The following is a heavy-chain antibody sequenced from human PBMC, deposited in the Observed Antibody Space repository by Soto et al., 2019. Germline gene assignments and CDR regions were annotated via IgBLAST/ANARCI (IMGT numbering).Heavy chain of an antibody. D-gene: IGHD2-2*01. J-gene: IGHJ4*02. CDR2: ISQSGST. CDR1: GQSFSGHT. Sequence: QVQLQQWGAGLLKPSETLSLTCAVYGQSFSGHTWSWIRQSPGKGLEWIGEISQSGSTSYNPSLKTRVTITADTSKNQFALTRNSVTAADTGVFYCARGSGIAVIPGELEDVHYDYWGQGTLVSVSS. CDR3: ARGSGIAVIPGELEDVHYDY. V-gene: IGHV4-34*01.